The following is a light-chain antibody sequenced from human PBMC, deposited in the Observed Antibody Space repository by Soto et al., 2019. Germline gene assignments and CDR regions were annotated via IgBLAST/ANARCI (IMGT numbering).Light chain of an antibody. J-gene: IGKJ1*01. CDR3: QQSNNYAGT. V-gene: IGKV1-5*01. Sequence: DIQVTQSPPTLSAHVGDRVTITCRASQSIVSWLAWYQQKPGKAPKLLIYDASTLASGVPSRFSGSGSGTEFTLTISRLQPDDFATYYCQQSNNYAGTFGQGTKVEIK. CDR2: DAS. CDR1: QSIVSW.